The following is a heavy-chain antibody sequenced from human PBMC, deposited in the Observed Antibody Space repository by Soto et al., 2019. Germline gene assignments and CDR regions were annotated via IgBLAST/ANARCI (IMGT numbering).Heavy chain of an antibody. CDR3: TRGCSGTCRFEF. CDR2: ISGSGSII. CDR1: GFTFSTYT. Sequence: GSPVIPRSGAGFTFSTYTMHWVRQAPGKGLEWLSYISGSGSIIKYADSVKGRLTISRDSARNSLYLQLNSLRAEDTAVYYCTRGCSGTCRFEFWGQGTLVTVSS. D-gene: IGHD2-2*01. J-gene: IGHJ4*02. V-gene: IGHV3-48*01.